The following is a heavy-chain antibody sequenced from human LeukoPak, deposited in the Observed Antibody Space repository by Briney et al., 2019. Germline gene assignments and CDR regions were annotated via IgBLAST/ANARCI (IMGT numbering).Heavy chain of an antibody. Sequence: GGSLRLSCAASGFTFSIYAMSCVRQAPGKGLEWVSAISGSGGSTYYADSVKGRFTISRDNSKNTLYLQKNSLRAEDTALYYCAKDSIYCSSTSCYTTGEPWGQGTLVTVSS. CDR1: GFTFSIYA. CDR2: ISGSGGST. CDR3: AKDSIYCSSTSCYTTGEP. D-gene: IGHD2-2*02. J-gene: IGHJ5*02. V-gene: IGHV3-23*01.